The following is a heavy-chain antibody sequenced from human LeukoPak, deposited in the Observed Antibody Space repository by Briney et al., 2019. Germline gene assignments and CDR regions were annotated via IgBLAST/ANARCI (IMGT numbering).Heavy chain of an antibody. CDR3: ARGTGVVAHP. Sequence: SQTLSLTCTVSGGSISSGGYYWSWIRQHPGKGLEWIGYIYYSRSTYYNPSLKSRVTISVDTSKNQFSLKLSSVTAADTAVYYCARGTGVVAHPWGQGTLVTVSS. CDR1: GGSISSGGYY. J-gene: IGHJ5*02. V-gene: IGHV4-31*03. D-gene: IGHD2-8*02. CDR2: IYYSRST.